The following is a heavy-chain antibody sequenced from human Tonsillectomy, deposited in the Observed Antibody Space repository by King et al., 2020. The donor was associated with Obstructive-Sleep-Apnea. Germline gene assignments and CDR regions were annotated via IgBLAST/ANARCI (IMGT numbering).Heavy chain of an antibody. CDR1: GFTFGDFA. J-gene: IGHJ4*02. D-gene: IGHD6-13*01. CDR3: TRDNQRSSWTSDY. V-gene: IGHV3-49*03. Sequence: EVQLVESGGGLVQPGRSLRLSCTTSGFTFGDFAMSWFRQAPGKGLDGVGFIRSKAYGGTTEYAASVKGRFTISRDDSKSIAYLQMNSLKTEDTAVYYCTRDNQRSSWTSDYWGQGTLVTVSS. CDR2: IRSKAYGGTT.